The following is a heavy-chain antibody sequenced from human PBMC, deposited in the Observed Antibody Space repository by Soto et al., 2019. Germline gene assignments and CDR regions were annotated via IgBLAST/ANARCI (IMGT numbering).Heavy chain of an antibody. CDR1: GFTFSSYA. CDR2: ISYDGSNK. D-gene: IGHD5-18*01. Sequence: SLRLSCAASGFTFSSYAMHWVRQAPGKGLEWVAVISYDGSNKYYADSVKGRFTISRDNSKNTLYLQMNSLRAEDTAVYYCARETRGAAMVHYGMDVWGQGTTVTVSS. CDR3: ARETRGAAMVHYGMDV. V-gene: IGHV3-30-3*01. J-gene: IGHJ6*02.